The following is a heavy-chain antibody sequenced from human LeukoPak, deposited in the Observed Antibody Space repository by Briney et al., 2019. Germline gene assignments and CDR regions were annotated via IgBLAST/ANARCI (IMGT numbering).Heavy chain of an antibody. J-gene: IGHJ4*02. V-gene: IGHV3-53*01. CDR1: GLTVIINY. CDR2: IYSSGNT. CDR3: ARERRYCSGVNCYSGLDY. D-gene: IGHD2-15*01. Sequence: PRGSLRLSCAASGLTVIINYLNWVRQTPGKGLGRGSIIYSSGNTYYADSVKGRFIISRDNSKNTLYLQMTSLRLEDTAVYYCARERRYCSGVNCYSGLDYWGQGTRVTVSS.